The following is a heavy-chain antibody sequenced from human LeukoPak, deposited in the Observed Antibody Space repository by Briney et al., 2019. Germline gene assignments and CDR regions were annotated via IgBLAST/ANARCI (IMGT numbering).Heavy chain of an antibody. D-gene: IGHD1-26*01. Sequence: PGGSLRLSCAASGFTFSSYAMSWIRQAPGKGLEWVSAISGSGGSTYYADSVKGRFTISRDNSKNTLYLQMNSLRAEDTAVYYCAKDSGRYSRNFDLWGRGTLVTVSS. CDR2: ISGSGGST. V-gene: IGHV3-23*01. CDR1: GFTFSSYA. J-gene: IGHJ2*01. CDR3: AKDSGRYSRNFDL.